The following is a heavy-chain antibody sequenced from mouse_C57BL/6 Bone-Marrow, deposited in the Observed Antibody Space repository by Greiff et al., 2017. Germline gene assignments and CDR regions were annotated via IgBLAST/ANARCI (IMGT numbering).Heavy chain of an antibody. CDR1: GYTFTSYW. CDR2: IYPGSGST. Sequence: QVQLQQPGAELVKPGASVKMSCKASGYTFTSYWITWVKQRPGQGLEWIGDIYPGSGSTNYNEKFKSKATLTVDTSSSTAYRQLSILTSEDSAVDYCASPYDSNYWYFDVWGTGTTVTVSS. D-gene: IGHD2-5*01. CDR3: ASPYDSNYWYFDV. V-gene: IGHV1-55*01. J-gene: IGHJ1*03.